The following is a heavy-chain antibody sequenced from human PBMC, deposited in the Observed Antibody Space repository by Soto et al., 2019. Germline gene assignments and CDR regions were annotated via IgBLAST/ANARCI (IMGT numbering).Heavy chain of an antibody. J-gene: IGHJ6*02. CDR1: GFTFSSYA. Sequence: PRGSLRLSCAASGFTFSSYAMSWVRQAPGKGLEWVSAISGSGGSTYYADSVKGRFTISRDNSKNTLYLQMNSLRAEDTAVYYCAKVGLGTENSVYYYYGMDVWGQGTTVTVSS. V-gene: IGHV3-23*01. CDR3: AKVGLGTENSVYYYYGMDV. CDR2: ISGSGGST. D-gene: IGHD1-7*01.